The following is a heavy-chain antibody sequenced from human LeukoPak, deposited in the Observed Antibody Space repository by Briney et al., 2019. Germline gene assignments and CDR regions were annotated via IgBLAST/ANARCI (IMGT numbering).Heavy chain of an antibody. Sequence: ASVKVSCKASGYTFTGYYMHWVRQAPGQGLEWMGWINPNNGGTNYAQKFQGRVTMTRDTSISTAYMELSRLRSDDTAVYYCASDLKYCGGDCYSGYSYFYYMDVWGKGTTVTVSS. CDR2: INPNNGGT. J-gene: IGHJ6*03. CDR3: ASDLKYCGGDCYSGYSYFYYMDV. CDR1: GYTFTGYY. V-gene: IGHV1-2*02. D-gene: IGHD2-21*02.